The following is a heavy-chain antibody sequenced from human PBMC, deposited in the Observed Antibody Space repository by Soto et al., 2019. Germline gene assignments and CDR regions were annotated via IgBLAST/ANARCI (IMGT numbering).Heavy chain of an antibody. CDR3: ARGALGFDP. V-gene: IGHV3-13*04. Sequence: EVQVVESGGGLVQPGGSLRLSCAASGFIFSRYDMHWVRQATGRGLEWVSGIGTSGDTYYAGSVKGRFTISRENAKNSVYLQMNSLRARDTAVYYCARGALGFDPWGQGTLVAVSS. D-gene: IGHD6-6*01. J-gene: IGHJ5*02. CDR1: GFIFSRYD. CDR2: IGTSGDT.